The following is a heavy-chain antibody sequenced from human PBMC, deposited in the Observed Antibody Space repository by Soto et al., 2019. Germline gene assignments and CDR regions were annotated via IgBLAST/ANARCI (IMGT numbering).Heavy chain of an antibody. V-gene: IGHV3-48*02. J-gene: IGHJ4*02. Sequence: EVQLVESGGGLVQPGGSLRLSCAASGFTFSSYSMNWVRQAPGKGLEWVSYISSSSSTIYYADSVKGRFTISRDNAKNSLYLQMNSLRDEDTAVYYCARDRGGSITGTTQGSLDYWGQGTLVTVSS. CDR3: ARDRGGSITGTTQGSLDY. CDR1: GFTFSSYS. D-gene: IGHD1-7*01. CDR2: ISSSSSTI.